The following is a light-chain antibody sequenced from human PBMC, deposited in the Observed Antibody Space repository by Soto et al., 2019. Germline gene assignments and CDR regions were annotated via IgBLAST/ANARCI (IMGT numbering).Light chain of an antibody. Sequence: QSALTQPASVSGSPGQSITISCTGTSSDVGSYNYVSWYQQYPGKAPKVMIYEVSKRPSGISNRFSGSKSGNTASLTISGLQAEDGADYYCFSYTTSSTSVFGTGTKVTVL. CDR2: EVS. CDR3: FSYTTSSTSV. CDR1: SSDVGSYNY. J-gene: IGLJ1*01. V-gene: IGLV2-14*01.